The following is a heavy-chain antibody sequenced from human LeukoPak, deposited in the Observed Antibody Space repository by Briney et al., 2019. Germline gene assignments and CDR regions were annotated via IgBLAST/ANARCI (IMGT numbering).Heavy chain of an antibody. CDR2: IYYIGST. D-gene: IGHD4-11*01. J-gene: IGHJ6*03. CDR3: ARVVRDSTWYYYYYMDV. Sequence: SQTLSLTCTVSGGSISSGDYYWSWIRQPPGKGLEWIGYIYYIGSTYYNPSLKSRVTMSVDTSKNQFSLKLSTVTSADPAVYYCARVVRDSTWYYYYYMDVWGKGTTVTVSS. V-gene: IGHV4-30-4*08. CDR1: GGSISSGDYY.